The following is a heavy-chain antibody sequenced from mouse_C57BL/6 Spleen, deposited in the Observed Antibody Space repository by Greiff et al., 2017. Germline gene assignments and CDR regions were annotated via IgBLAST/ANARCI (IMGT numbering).Heavy chain of an antibody. Sequence: SGPELVKPGASVKIPCKASGYTFTDYNMDWVKQSHGKSLEWIGDSNPNNGGTIYNQKFKGKATLTVDKSSSTAYMELRSLTSEDTAVYYCARRYYYGSKDWYFDVWGTGTTVTVSS. D-gene: IGHD1-1*01. V-gene: IGHV1-18*01. CDR2: SNPNNGGT. J-gene: IGHJ1*03. CDR1: GYTFTDYN. CDR3: ARRYYYGSKDWYFDV.